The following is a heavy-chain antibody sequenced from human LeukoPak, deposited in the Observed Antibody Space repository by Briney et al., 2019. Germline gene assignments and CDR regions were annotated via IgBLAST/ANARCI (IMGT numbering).Heavy chain of an antibody. J-gene: IGHJ3*02. CDR3: ARDMKLARAFDI. Sequence: GGSLRLSCAASGFTSSSYSMNWVRQAPGKGLEWVSSISSSSSYIYYADSVKGRFTIPRDNAKNSLYLQMNSLRAEDTAVYYCARDMKLARAFDIWGQGTMVTVSS. V-gene: IGHV3-21*01. CDR2: ISSSSSYI. D-gene: IGHD1-1*01. CDR1: GFTSSSYS.